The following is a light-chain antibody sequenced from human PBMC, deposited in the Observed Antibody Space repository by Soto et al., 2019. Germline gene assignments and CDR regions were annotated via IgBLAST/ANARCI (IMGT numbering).Light chain of an antibody. Sequence: EIVLTQSPATLSVSPGERVTLSCRARQSVGSNLAWYQQKPGQAPRLLIYGASTRATGIPARFSGSGSETEFTLTISSLQAEDSAVYFCQHYVTWPLTFGGGTKVDIK. CDR1: QSVGSN. CDR3: QHYVTWPLT. V-gene: IGKV3-15*01. J-gene: IGKJ4*01. CDR2: GAS.